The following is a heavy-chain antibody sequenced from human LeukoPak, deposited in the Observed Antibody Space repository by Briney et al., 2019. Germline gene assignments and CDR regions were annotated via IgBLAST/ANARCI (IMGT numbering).Heavy chain of an antibody. J-gene: IGHJ4*02. Sequence: ASVKVSCKVSGYTLTELSMHWVRQAPGKGLEWMGGFDPEDGETIYAQKFQGRVTMTEDTSTDTAYMELSSLRSEDTAVYYCATAAFIAAAGTLFDYWGQGTLVTASS. D-gene: IGHD6-13*01. CDR2: FDPEDGET. CDR1: GYTLTELS. V-gene: IGHV1-24*01. CDR3: ATAAFIAAAGTLFDY.